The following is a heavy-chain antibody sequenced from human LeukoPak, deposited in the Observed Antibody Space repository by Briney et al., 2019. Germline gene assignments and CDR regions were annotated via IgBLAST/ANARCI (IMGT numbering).Heavy chain of an antibody. CDR3: ARAAGDYSWYFDL. V-gene: IGHV4-59*01. D-gene: IGHD4-11*01. CDR2: IYYSGST. CDR1: GGSISSYY. Sequence: PSEILSLTCTVSGGSISSYYWSWIRQPPGKGLEWIGYIYYSGSTNYNPSLKSRVTISVDTSKNQFSLKLSSVTAADTAVYYCARAAGDYSWYFDLWGRGTLVTVSS. J-gene: IGHJ2*01.